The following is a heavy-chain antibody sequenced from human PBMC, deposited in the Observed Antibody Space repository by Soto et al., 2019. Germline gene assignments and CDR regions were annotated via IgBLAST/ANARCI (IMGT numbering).Heavy chain of an antibody. CDR2: IDGIGKIT. V-gene: IGHV3-23*01. J-gene: IGHJ4*02. Sequence: GGSLRLSCAASGFTFNNYAMSWVRQAPGKGLEWVSAIDGIGKITYSAHSVKGRFSMSRDNSNMLYLQMNSLRAEDAAVYYCTKERSHWTPFDYWGQGTLVTVSS. CDR3: TKERSHWTPFDY. D-gene: IGHD1-26*01. CDR1: GFTFNNYA.